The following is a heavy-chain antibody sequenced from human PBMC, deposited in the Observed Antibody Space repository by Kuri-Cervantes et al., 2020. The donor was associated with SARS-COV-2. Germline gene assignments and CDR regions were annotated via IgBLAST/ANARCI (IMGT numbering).Heavy chain of an antibody. CDR1: GFTFGDYA. CDR2: IRSKAYGGTT. J-gene: IGHJ4*02. V-gene: IGHV3-49*04. Sequence: GGSLRLSCTASGFTFGDYAMSWVRQAPGKGLEWVGFIRSKAYGGTTEYAASVKGRFTISRDDSKSIAYLQMNSLKTEDTAVYYCTRENFWSGYLNYWGQGTLVTVSS. CDR3: TRENFWSGYLNY. D-gene: IGHD3-3*01.